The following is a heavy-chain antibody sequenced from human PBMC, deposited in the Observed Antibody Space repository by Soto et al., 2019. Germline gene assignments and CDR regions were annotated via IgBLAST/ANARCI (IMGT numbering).Heavy chain of an antibody. CDR2: IIPIFGTA. CDR1: GGTFSSYA. Sequence: GASVKVSCKASGGTFSSYAISWVRQAPGQGLEWMGGIIPIFGTANYAQKFQGRVTITADESTSTAYMELTSVTAADTAVYYCARDVTDFWSGHEGMDVWGQGTTVTVSS. CDR3: ARDVTDFWSGHEGMDV. V-gene: IGHV1-69*13. D-gene: IGHD3-3*01. J-gene: IGHJ6*02.